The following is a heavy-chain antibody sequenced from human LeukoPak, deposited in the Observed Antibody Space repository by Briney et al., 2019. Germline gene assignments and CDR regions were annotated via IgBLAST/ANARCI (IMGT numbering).Heavy chain of an antibody. V-gene: IGHV4-4*07. CDR2: IYTSGTT. Sequence: SETLSLTCTVSGGSMSSNFWSWIRQPAGKGLEWIGRIYTSGTTNYNPSLQSRVTMSLDTSKNQLSLKLSSVTAADTAVYYCARTPVEIISGYYHYYYMDVWGEGTTVTVSS. J-gene: IGHJ6*03. CDR3: ARTPVEIISGYYHYYYMDV. CDR1: GGSMSSNF. D-gene: IGHD5-12*01.